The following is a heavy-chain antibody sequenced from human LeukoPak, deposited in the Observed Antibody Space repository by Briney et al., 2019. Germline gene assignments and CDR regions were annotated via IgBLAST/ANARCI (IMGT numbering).Heavy chain of an antibody. V-gene: IGHV4-38-2*01. Sequence: SETLSLTCAASGYSISSGYYWGWIRQPPGKGLEWIRSIYHSGSTYYNPSLKSRVTISVDTSKNQFSLKLSSVTAADTAVYYCASESSNFDYWGQGTLVTVSS. CDR3: ASESSNFDY. J-gene: IGHJ4*02. CDR2: IYHSGST. D-gene: IGHD1-26*01. CDR1: GYSISSGYY.